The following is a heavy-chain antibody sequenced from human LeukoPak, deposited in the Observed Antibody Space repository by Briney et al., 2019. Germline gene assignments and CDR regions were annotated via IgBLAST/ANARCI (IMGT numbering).Heavy chain of an antibody. CDR2: IYYSGST. J-gene: IGHJ5*02. CDR1: GGSISSYY. Sequence: SETLSLTCTVSGGSISSYYWSWIRQPPGKGLEWIGYIYYSGSTNYNPSLKSRVTISVDTSKNQFSLKLSPVTAADTAVYYCARVQYGSGSYFNWFDPWGQGTLGPVSS. V-gene: IGHV4-59*01. D-gene: IGHD3-10*01. CDR3: ARVQYGSGSYFNWFDP.